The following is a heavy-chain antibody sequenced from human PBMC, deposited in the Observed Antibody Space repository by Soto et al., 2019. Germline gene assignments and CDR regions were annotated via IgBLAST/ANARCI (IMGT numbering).Heavy chain of an antibody. Sequence: PGGSLRLSCAASGFTVSSNYMSWVRQAPGKGLEWVGRIRSKANSYATAYAASVKSRFTISRDDSKNTAYLQMNSLKTEDTAVYYCTRNYDFPDPDAFDIWGQGTMVTVSS. V-gene: IGHV3-73*01. CDR1: GFTVSSNY. D-gene: IGHD3-3*01. CDR2: IRSKANSYAT. CDR3: TRNYDFPDPDAFDI. J-gene: IGHJ3*02.